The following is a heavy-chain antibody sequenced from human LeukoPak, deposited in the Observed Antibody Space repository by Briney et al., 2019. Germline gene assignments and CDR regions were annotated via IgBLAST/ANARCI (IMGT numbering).Heavy chain of an antibody. CDR3: AASAMVNGMDV. J-gene: IGHJ6*02. CDR1: GFTVSSNY. CDR2: IYSGGST. V-gene: IGHV3-66*02. D-gene: IGHD5-18*01. Sequence: PGGSLRLSCAASGFTVSSNYMSWVRQAPGKGLEWVSVIYSGGSTYYADSVKGRFTISRDNSKNPLYLQMNSLRAEDTAVYYCAASAMVNGMDVWGQGTTVTVSS.